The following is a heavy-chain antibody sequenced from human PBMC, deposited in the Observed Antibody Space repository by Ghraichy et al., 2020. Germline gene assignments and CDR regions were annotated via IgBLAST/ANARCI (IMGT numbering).Heavy chain of an antibody. CDR3: ARILTTVTTDYFDY. CDR1: GFTFSDYY. D-gene: IGHD4-11*01. J-gene: IGHJ4*02. CDR2: ISSSGSTI. V-gene: IGHV3-11*01. Sequence: GGSLRLSCAASGFTFSDYYMSWIRQAPGKGLEWVSYISSSGSTIYYADSVKGRFTISRDNAKNSLYLQMNSLRAEDTAVYYCARILTTVTTDYFDYWGQGTLVTVSS.